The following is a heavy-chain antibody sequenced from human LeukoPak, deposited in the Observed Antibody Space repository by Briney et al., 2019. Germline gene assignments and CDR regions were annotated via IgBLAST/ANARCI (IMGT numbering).Heavy chain of an antibody. CDR3: AKELDTMFFDY. J-gene: IGHJ4*02. Sequence: GGSLRLSCATSGFNFDRYTIHWVRQAPGKGLEWVSLAGWAGGTTYYSDSVRGRFTISRDSGKNSVNLQMNSLTTDDTAFYFCAKELDTMFFDYWGQGALVTVSS. CDR2: AGWAGGTT. D-gene: IGHD5-18*01. V-gene: IGHV3-43*01. CDR1: GFNFDRYT.